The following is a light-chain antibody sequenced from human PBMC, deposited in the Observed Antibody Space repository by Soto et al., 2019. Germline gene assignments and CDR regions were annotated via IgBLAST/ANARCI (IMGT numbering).Light chain of an antibody. CDR2: DAS. Sequence: EIGLTQSPATLALSAEERTTLSSSASQSVSSYLAWYQQKPGQAPRLLIYDASNRATGIPARFSGSGSGTDFTLNISSLEPEDFAVYYCKQRSNWPLIPFGQGTRLEIK. CDR3: KQRSNWPLIP. J-gene: IGKJ5*01. V-gene: IGKV3-11*01. CDR1: QSVSSY.